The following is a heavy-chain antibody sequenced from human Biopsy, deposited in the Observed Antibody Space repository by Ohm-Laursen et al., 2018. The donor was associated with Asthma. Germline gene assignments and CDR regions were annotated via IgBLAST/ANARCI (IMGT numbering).Heavy chain of an antibody. V-gene: IGHV4-30-4*02. J-gene: IGHJ6*02. D-gene: IGHD4-17*01. CDR3: ARVVSYGDIYFGIDV. CDR2: VFWSGST. Sequence: SDTLSLTCRVSGGYTGSSDHHWAWIRQAPGKGLEWIGFVFWSGSTHYSRSLERRVSISIDTATNEFSMKLCSVTPADTAVYFCARVVSYGDIYFGIDVWGPGNTVVVS. CDR1: GGYTGSSDHH.